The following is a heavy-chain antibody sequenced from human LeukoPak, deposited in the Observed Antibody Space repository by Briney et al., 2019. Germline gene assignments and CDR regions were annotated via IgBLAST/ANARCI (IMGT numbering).Heavy chain of an antibody. CDR2: VLYSGIT. D-gene: IGHD4-17*01. CDR1: GGSITTHH. Sequence: SETLSLTCSISGGSITTHHWTWIRQPPGKGLEWIGYVLYSGITNYNPSLRGRITISVDTSQNQFSLSLRSVTAADTAVYYCARDLTTVTKGFDFWGQGTMVTVSS. CDR3: ARDLTTVTKGFDF. V-gene: IGHV4-59*11. J-gene: IGHJ3*01.